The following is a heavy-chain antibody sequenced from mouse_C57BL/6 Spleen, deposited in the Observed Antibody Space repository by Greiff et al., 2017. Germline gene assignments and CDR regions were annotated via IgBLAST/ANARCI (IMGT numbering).Heavy chain of an antibody. CDR2: IDPSDGYT. V-gene: IGHV1-59*01. D-gene: IGHD1-2*01. CDR3: ERRTYGPAVPSDY. Sequence: QVQLQQPGAELVRPGTSVKLSCTASGFTFTSYWMHWVKQRPGQGLEWIGVIDPSDGYTNYNQKFKGKATLTVDTSSSTASMQLSSLTSEDSAVYYCERRTYGPAVPSDYWGQGTTLTVSS. J-gene: IGHJ2*01. CDR1: GFTFTSYW.